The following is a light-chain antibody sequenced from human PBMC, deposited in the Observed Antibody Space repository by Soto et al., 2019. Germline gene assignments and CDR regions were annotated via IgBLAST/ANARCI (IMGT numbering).Light chain of an antibody. J-gene: IGKJ1*01. CDR1: QSVLYSSNNKNY. CDR3: QQYYSISWT. Sequence: DIVMTQSPDSLAVSLGERATINCKSSQSVLYSSNNKNYLAWYQQKPGQPPKLLIYWASTRESGVPDRFSGSGSGTAFTLTLSSLQAEDVAVYYCQQYYSISWTFGQGTKVEIK. V-gene: IGKV4-1*01. CDR2: WAS.